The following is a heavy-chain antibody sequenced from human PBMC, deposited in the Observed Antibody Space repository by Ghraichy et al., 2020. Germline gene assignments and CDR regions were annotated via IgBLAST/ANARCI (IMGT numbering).Heavy chain of an antibody. J-gene: IGHJ4*02. CDR3: TRGGREVDY. Sequence: GGSLRLSCAASGFTFSSYTLGWVRQAPGKGLEWVSTVVGNGANTYYADSVKGRFTVSRDNSKDTGYLQMNSLKGDDTAVYYCTRGGREVDYWGQGTLVTVSS. V-gene: IGHV3-23*01. D-gene: IGHD1-26*01. CDR2: VVGNGANT. CDR1: GFTFSSYT.